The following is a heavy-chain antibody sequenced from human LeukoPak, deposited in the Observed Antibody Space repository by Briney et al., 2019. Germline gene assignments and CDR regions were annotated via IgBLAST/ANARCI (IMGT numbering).Heavy chain of an antibody. CDR2: ISYDGSNK. J-gene: IGHJ4*02. V-gene: IGHV3-30-3*01. D-gene: IGHD1-26*01. CDR3: ASSRWELLSYFDY. Sequence: GGSLRLSCAASGFTFSSYAMHWVRQAPGKGLEWVAVISYDGSNKYYADSVKGRFTISRDNSKNTLYLQMNSLRAEDTAVYYCASSRWELLSYFDYWGQGTLVTVSS. CDR1: GFTFSSYA.